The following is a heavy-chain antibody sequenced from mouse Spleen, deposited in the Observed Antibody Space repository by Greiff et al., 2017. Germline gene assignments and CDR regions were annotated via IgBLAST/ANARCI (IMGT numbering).Heavy chain of an antibody. V-gene: IGHV5-6-2*01. Sequence: EVQGVESGGDLVKPGGSLKLSCAASGFTFSSYAMSWVRQTPEKRLEWVAAINSNGGSTYYPDTVKDRFTISRDNAKNTLYLQMSSLRSEDTALYYCARHRDPFFDYWGQGTTLTVSS. CDR3: ARHRDPFFDY. J-gene: IGHJ2*01. CDR1: GFTFSSYA. D-gene: IGHD2-13*01. CDR2: INSNGGST.